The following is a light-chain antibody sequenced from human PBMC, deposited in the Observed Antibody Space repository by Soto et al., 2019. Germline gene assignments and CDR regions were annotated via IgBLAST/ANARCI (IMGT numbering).Light chain of an antibody. V-gene: IGKV3-15*01. CDR3: QQYNNWPQT. Sequence: TQSPDTMPFYQGERATLSSRVSQNFGSSYLAWYQQKRGQVPRLLIYGASTRAADVPARFRGGGSGTEFTLTISSLQSEDFAEYHCQQYNNWPQTFGQGTKVDIK. CDR1: QNFGSSY. J-gene: IGKJ1*01. CDR2: GAS.